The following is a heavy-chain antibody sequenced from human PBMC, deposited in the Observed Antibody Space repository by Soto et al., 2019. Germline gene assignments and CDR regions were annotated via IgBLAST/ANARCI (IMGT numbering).Heavy chain of an antibody. V-gene: IGHV3-23*01. CDR3: AKEGSYMGGAFDI. J-gene: IGHJ3*02. CDR2: ISGSGGHT. Sequence: EVQLLESGGHLVQPGGSQRLSCTPSGISFSTYAMSWVRQAPGKGLEWVSGISGSGGHTYYTDSVKGRFTISSDSSTNTLYLTLNSLRAEATPVYYCAKEGSYMGGAFDIWGPGTMVTVSS. D-gene: IGHD3-16*01. CDR1: GISFSTYA.